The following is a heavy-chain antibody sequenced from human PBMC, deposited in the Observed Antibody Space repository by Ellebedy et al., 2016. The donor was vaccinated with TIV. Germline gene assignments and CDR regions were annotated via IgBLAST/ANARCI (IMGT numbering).Heavy chain of an antibody. CDR3: ARLLGAREGYYYYGMDV. Sequence: GESLKISCGVSGFTFSSHWMSWVRQTPGKGLEWVADIDQDGSKTYYVASVRGRFAISRDNAKNSLYLQMNSLRAEDTAVYYCARLLGAREGYYYYGMDVWGQGTTVTVSS. D-gene: IGHD5-24*01. CDR2: IDQDGSKT. CDR1: GFTFSSHW. V-gene: IGHV3-7*01. J-gene: IGHJ6*02.